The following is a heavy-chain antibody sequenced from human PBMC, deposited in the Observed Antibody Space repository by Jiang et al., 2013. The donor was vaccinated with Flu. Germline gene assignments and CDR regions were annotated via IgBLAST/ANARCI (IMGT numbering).Heavy chain of an antibody. Sequence: KASGYTFTSYYMHWVRQAPGQGLEWMGIINPSGGSTSYAQKFQGRVTMTRDTSTSTVYMELSGLRSEDTAVYYCARVAKAEESSSWLPIDYWGQGTLVTVSS. V-gene: IGHV1-46*01. D-gene: IGHD6-13*01. J-gene: IGHJ4*02. CDR1: GYTFTSYY. CDR2: INPSGGST. CDR3: ARVAKAEESSSWLPIDY.